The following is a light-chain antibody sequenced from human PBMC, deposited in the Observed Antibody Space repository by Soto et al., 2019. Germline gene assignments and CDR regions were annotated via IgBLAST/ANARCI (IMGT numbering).Light chain of an antibody. CDR2: DVT. CDR3: SSYTSSSTLV. V-gene: IGLV2-14*01. J-gene: IGLJ2*01. Sequence: QSVLTQPASVSGSPGQSITISCTGTSSDVGGYNYVSWYQQHPGKAPKVMIYDVTNRPSGVSYRFSGSKSGNTAPLTISGLQAEDEADYYCSSYTSSSTLVFGGGTKLTVL. CDR1: SSDVGGYNY.